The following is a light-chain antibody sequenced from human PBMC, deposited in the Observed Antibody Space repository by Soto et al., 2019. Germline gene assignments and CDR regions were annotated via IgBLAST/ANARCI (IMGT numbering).Light chain of an antibody. CDR3: NSYTTSNTLV. CDR2: EVI. CDR1: SSDIGAHNF. V-gene: IGLV2-14*03. J-gene: IGLJ1*01. Sequence: QSALTQPASVSGSPEQAITVSCSGTSSDIGAHNFVSWYQQHPGKAPKLIIYEVINRPSGVSDRFSGSKSGNTASLTISGLQCEDEADYYCNSYTTSNTLVFGSGTKVTVL.